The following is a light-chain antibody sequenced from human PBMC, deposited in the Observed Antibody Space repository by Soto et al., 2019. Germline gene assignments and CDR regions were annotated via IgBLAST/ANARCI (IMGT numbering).Light chain of an antibody. V-gene: IGLV4-69*01. Sequence: QPVLTQSPSASASLGASVKLTCTLSSGHSSYAIAWHQQQPAKGPRYLMKLNSDGSHSKGDGIPDRFSGSSSGAERYLTISSLQSEDEADYYCQTWGTDIVVFGGGTKLTVL. CDR1: SGHSSYA. J-gene: IGLJ2*01. CDR2: LNSDGSH. CDR3: QTWGTDIVV.